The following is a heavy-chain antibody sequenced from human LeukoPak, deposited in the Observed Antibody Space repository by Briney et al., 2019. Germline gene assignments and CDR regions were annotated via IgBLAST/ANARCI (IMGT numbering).Heavy chain of an antibody. CDR2: ITNSGNSK. D-gene: IGHD4-17*01. CDR3: AKDPYGDYVRYFDY. V-gene: IGHV3-48*01. Sequence: GGSLRLSCAASEFTFSSYSMNWVRQAPGKGLEWVSYITNSGNSKSYADSVKGRFTISRDNTKNSLYLQMNGLRAEDTAVYYCAKDPYGDYVRYFDYWGQGTLVTVSS. CDR1: EFTFSSYS. J-gene: IGHJ4*02.